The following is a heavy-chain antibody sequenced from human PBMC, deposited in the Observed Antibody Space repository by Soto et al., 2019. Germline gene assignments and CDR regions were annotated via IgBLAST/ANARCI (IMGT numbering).Heavy chain of an antibody. CDR1: GYTFTSYG. V-gene: IGHV1-18*01. CDR3: ARYSGYSSSWSKTDY. D-gene: IGHD6-13*01. CDR2: ISAYNGNT. J-gene: IGHJ4*02. Sequence: ASVKVSCKASGYTFTSYGISWVRQAPGQGLEWMGWISAYNGNTNYAQKLRGRVTMTTDTSTSTAYMELRSLRSDDTAVYYCARYSGYSSSWSKTDYWGQGTLVTVSS.